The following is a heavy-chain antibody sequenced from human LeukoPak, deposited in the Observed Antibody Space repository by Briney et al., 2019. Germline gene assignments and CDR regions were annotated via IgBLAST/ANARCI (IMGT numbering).Heavy chain of an antibody. Sequence: GASVKVSCKASGYTFTSYGFSWVRQAPGQGLEWMAWISAYNGKTNYAQNFQGRVTMTTDTSTSTAYMELRSLRSDDTAVYYCARFSDYGGNSGFDYWGQGTLVTVSS. V-gene: IGHV1-18*01. CDR2: ISAYNGKT. J-gene: IGHJ4*02. CDR1: GYTFTSYG. CDR3: ARFSDYGGNSGFDY. D-gene: IGHD4-23*01.